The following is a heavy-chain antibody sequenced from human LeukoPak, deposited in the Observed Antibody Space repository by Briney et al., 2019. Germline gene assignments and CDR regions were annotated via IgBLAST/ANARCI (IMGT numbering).Heavy chain of an antibody. J-gene: IGHJ2*01. Sequence: GGSLRLSCAASGFTFDDYAMHRVRQAPGKGLEWVSGISWNSGSIGYADSVKGRFTISRDNAKNSLYLQMNSLRAEDTALYYCAKDGYGDLNYWYFDLWGRGTLVTVSS. CDR3: AKDGYGDLNYWYFDL. CDR1: GFTFDDYA. D-gene: IGHD4-17*01. V-gene: IGHV3-9*01. CDR2: ISWNSGSI.